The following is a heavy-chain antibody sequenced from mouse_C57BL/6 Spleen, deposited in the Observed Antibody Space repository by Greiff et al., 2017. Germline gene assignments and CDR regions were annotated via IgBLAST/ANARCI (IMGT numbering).Heavy chain of an antibody. V-gene: IGHV14-4*01. D-gene: IGHD2-12*01. CDR1: GFNIKDDY. CDR2: IDPENGDT. Sequence: EVQLQQSGAELVRTGASVKLSCTASGFNIKDDYMHWVKQRPEQGLEWIGWIDPENGDTEYASKFQGKATITADTSSNTAYLQLSSLTSEDTAVYYCTTLLLWYFDVWGTGTTVTVSS. CDR3: TTLLLWYFDV. J-gene: IGHJ1*03.